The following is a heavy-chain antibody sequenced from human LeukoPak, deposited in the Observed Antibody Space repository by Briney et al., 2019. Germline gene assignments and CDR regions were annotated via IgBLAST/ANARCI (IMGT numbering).Heavy chain of an antibody. CDR1: GFTFSSYS. CDR2: ISSSSSYI. CDR3: ARDAVRGNWFDP. J-gene: IGHJ5*02. D-gene: IGHD3-10*02. Sequence: PGGTLRLSCAASGFTFSSYSMNWVRHAPGKGLEWVSSISSSSSYIYYADSVKGRFTISRDNAKNSLYLQMNSLRAEDTAVYYCARDAVRGNWFDPWGQGTLVTVSS. V-gene: IGHV3-21*01.